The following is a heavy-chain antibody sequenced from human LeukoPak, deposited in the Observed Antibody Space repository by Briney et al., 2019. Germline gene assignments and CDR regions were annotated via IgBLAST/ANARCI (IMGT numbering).Heavy chain of an antibody. V-gene: IGHV1-18*01. CDR3: ASGRGSYYYFYYMDV. Sequence: ASVKVSCKASGYTFTSYGISWVRQAPGQGLEWMGWISAYNGNTNYAQKLQGRVTMTTDTSTSTAYMELRSLRSDDTAVYYCASGRGSYYYFYYMDVWGKGTTVTISS. D-gene: IGHD1-14*01. J-gene: IGHJ6*03. CDR1: GYTFTSYG. CDR2: ISAYNGNT.